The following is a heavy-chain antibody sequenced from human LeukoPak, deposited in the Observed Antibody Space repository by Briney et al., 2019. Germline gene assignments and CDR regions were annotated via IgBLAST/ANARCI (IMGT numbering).Heavy chain of an antibody. J-gene: IGHJ4*02. Sequence: GGSLRLSCAASGFTFNSYAMSWVRQAPGKGLEWVSGISGSGGSTYYADSVKGRFTISRDNSRNTLYLQVNSLRAEDTAVYYCAKARADGSGYSDWGQGTLVTVSS. V-gene: IGHV3-23*01. D-gene: IGHD3-22*01. CDR2: ISGSGGST. CDR3: AKARADGSGYSD. CDR1: GFTFNSYA.